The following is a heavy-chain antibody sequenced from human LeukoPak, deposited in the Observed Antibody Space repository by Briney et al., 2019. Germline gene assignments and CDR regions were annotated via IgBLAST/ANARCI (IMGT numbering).Heavy chain of an antibody. CDR2: IYYPGSI. J-gene: IGHJ4*02. V-gene: IGHV4-59*01. CDR3: ARGFTNSFYY. CDR1: GGSIITYY. Sequence: SETLSLTCAVSGGSIITYYWNWIRQSPGKGLEWIGYIYYPGSINYTPSLKSRVTMSVDTSKNQFSLKLTSVTAADTAMYYCARGFTNSFYYWGQGTLVTVSS.